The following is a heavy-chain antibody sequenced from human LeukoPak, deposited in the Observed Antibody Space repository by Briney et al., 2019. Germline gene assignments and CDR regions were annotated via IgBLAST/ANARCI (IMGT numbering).Heavy chain of an antibody. V-gene: IGHV3-7*01. CDR2: IKQDGSEK. Sequence: HPGGSLRLSCAASGFTFSSYWVTWVRQAPGKGLEWVANIKQDGSEKYYVDSLKGRFTISRDNAKNSLYLQMNSLTAEDTAVYYCARDPPVTAKDWGQGTLVTVSS. D-gene: IGHD2-21*02. CDR3: ARDPPVTAKD. CDR1: GFTFSSYW. J-gene: IGHJ4*02.